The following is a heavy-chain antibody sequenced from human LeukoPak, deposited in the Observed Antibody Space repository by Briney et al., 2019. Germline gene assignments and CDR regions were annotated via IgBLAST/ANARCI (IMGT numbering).Heavy chain of an antibody. V-gene: IGHV1-69*02. Sequence: SVRVSCKASGGTFSSYTISWVRQAPGPGLEWMGRIIPILGIANYAQKFQGRVTITADKSTSTAYMELSSLRSEDTAVYYCAISEYSSSPFDYWGQGTLVTVSS. CDR1: GGTFSSYT. J-gene: IGHJ4*02. CDR3: AISEYSSSPFDY. D-gene: IGHD6-6*01. CDR2: IIPILGIA.